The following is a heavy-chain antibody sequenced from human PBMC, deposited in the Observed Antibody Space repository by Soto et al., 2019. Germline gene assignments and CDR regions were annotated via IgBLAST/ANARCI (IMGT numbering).Heavy chain of an antibody. J-gene: IGHJ6*02. D-gene: IGHD1-7*01. CDR2: IIPIFGTA. CDR1: GGTFSSYA. V-gene: IGHV1-69*13. Sequence: SVKVSCKASGGTFSSYAISWVLQAPGQGLEWMGGIIPIFGTANYAQKFQGRVTITADESTSTAYMELSSLRSEDTAVYYCAIRITGTYGVISGVDYYYGMDVWGQGTTVTVSS. CDR3: AIRITGTYGVISGVDYYYGMDV.